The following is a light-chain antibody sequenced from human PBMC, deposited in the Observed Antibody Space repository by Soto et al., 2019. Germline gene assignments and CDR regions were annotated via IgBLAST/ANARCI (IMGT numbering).Light chain of an antibody. CDR3: SSDGGSNNYV. J-gene: IGLJ1*01. Sequence: QSALTQPPSASGSPGQSVTLSCTGTSSDVGGYNYVSWYQQHPGKAPKLMIYEVSKRPSGVPDRFSGSKSGNTASLTVSGLQAEDEADYYCSSDGGSNNYVFGTGTKLTVL. CDR2: EVS. CDR1: SSDVGGYNY. V-gene: IGLV2-8*01.